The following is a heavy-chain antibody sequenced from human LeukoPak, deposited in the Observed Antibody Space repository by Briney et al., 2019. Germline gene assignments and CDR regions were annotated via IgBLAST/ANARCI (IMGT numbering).Heavy chain of an antibody. CDR2: IRYDGSNK. CDR1: GFTFSSYG. Sequence: SGGSLRLSCAASGFTFSSYGMHRVRQAPGKGLEWVAFIRYDGSNKYYADSVKGRFTISRDNSKNTLYLQMNSLRAEDTAVYYCAGGYYFDYWGQGTLVTVSS. V-gene: IGHV3-30*02. D-gene: IGHD6-13*01. CDR3: AGGYYFDY. J-gene: IGHJ4*02.